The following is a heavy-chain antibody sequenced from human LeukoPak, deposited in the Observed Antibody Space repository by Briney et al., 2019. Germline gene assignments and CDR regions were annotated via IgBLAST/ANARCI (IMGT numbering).Heavy chain of an antibody. CDR1: GFTVSSNY. CDR3: ARVDGGSGSYYYYYYGMDV. D-gene: IGHD3-10*01. V-gene: IGHV3-53*01. J-gene: IGHJ6*04. CDR2: IYSGGST. Sequence: GGSLRLSCAASGFTVSSNYMSWVRQAPGKGLEGGSVIYSGGSTYYADSVKGRFTISRDNSKNRLYLQMNSLRAEDTAVYYCARVDGGSGSYYYYYYGMDVWGKGTTVTVSS.